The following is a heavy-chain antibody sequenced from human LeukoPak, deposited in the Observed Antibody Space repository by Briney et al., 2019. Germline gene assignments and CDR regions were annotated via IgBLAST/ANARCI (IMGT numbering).Heavy chain of an antibody. Sequence: GGSLRLSCAVSGFIFSAYEMNWVRQAPGKGLEWLSYISSSASTIYYADSVKGRFTISRDNAKNSLYLQLNSLRAEDTAVYYCARLGIFDYWGQGTLVTVSS. CDR1: GFIFSAYE. V-gene: IGHV3-48*03. J-gene: IGHJ4*02. CDR2: ISSSASTI. CDR3: ARLGIFDY. D-gene: IGHD7-27*01.